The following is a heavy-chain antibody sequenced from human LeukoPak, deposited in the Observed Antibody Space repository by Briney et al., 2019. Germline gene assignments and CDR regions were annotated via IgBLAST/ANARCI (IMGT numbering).Heavy chain of an antibody. D-gene: IGHD2-8*02. Sequence: FLRLSCSASGFTLDYFAMHLVRQASGKGLEWVSGISWNSAGIHYADSVKGRFTISRDNAKNSLYLQMNGLRPEDTALYYCAKATRSSLVASFDVWGHGTMVTVSS. V-gene: IGHV3-9*01. J-gene: IGHJ3*01. CDR1: GFTLDYFA. CDR2: ISWNSAGI. CDR3: AKATRSSLVASFDV.